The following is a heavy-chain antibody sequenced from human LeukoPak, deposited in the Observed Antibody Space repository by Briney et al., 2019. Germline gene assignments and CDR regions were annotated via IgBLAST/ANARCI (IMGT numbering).Heavy chain of an antibody. CDR2: INHSGST. D-gene: IGHD6-19*01. Sequence: SETLSLTCAVYGGSFSGYYWSWIRQPPGKGLEWIGEINHSGSTNYNPSLKSRVTISVDTSKNQFSLKLSSVTAADTAVYYCARGSVARIDPFDYWGRGTLVTVSS. V-gene: IGHV4-34*01. J-gene: IGHJ4*02. CDR3: ARGSVARIDPFDY. CDR1: GGSFSGYY.